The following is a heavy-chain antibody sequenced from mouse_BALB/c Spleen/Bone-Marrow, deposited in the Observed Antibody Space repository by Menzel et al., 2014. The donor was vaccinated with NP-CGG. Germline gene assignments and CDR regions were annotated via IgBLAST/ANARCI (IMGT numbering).Heavy chain of an antibody. CDR3: TTLARNNFDY. D-gene: IGHD3-1*01. J-gene: IGHJ2*01. Sequence: DVQLQESGTVLARPGAAVKMSCKASGCTFSNYWMHWIKQRPGQGLEWIGTIHPGNSDTTYNQKFKGKAKLTAVTSTSTAYMELSSLTNEDSAVYYCTTLARNNFDYWGQGTTLTVSS. V-gene: IGHV1-5*01. CDR1: GCTFSNYW. CDR2: IHPGNSDT.